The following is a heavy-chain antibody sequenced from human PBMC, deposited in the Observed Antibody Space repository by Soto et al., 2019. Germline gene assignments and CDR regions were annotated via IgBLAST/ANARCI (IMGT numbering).Heavy chain of an antibody. Sequence: LRLSCAASGFTFSSYAMHWVRQAPGKGLEWVAVISYDGSNKYYADSVKGRFTISRDNSKNTLYLQMNSLRAEDTAVYYCARDGDTMVRGVNGGMDVWGQGTTVTVSS. J-gene: IGHJ6*02. D-gene: IGHD3-10*01. CDR2: ISYDGSNK. CDR3: ARDGDTMVRGVNGGMDV. V-gene: IGHV3-30-3*01. CDR1: GFTFSSYA.